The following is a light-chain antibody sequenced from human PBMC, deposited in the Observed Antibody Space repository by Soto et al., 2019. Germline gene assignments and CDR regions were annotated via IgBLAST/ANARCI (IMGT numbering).Light chain of an antibody. V-gene: IGKV3-20*01. J-gene: IGKJ5*01. CDR2: GAS. CDR3: QQYGNSPPET. Sequence: EIVLTQSPGTLSLSPGERATLSCRASQSVSNNYLAWYQQKPGQAPRLLIYGASSRATGIPDRFSGSGSGTDFTLTISRLEPEDFAVYYCQQYGNSPPETFGQGTRLEIK. CDR1: QSVSNNY.